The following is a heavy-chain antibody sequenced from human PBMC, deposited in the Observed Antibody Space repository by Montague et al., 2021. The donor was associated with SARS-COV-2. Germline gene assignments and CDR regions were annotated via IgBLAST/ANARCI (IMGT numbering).Heavy chain of an antibody. CDR2: IYHSGST. V-gene: IGHV4-38-2*02. J-gene: IGHJ4*02. CDR3: ARSQDCSTTSCHFDY. Sequence: SETLSLTCTVSGYSIISGYYWGWIRQPPGKGLEWIGSIYHSGSTYYNPSLKSRVTISVDTSKNQFSLKLSSVTAADTAVYYCARSQDCSTTSCHFDYWGQGTLVTVSS. CDR1: GYSIISGYY. D-gene: IGHD2-2*01.